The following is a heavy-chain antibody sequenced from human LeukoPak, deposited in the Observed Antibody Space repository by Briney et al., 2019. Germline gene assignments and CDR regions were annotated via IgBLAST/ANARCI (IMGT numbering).Heavy chain of an antibody. Sequence: PGGSLRLSCAASGFSVSSNYMKWVRQAPGKGLEWVSIVYSGGSTYYADSVKGRFTISRDDSRNTLYLQMNSLRAEDTAIYYCAGRASGSYLLFWGQGILVTVSA. CDR3: AGRASGSYLLF. V-gene: IGHV3-53*01. J-gene: IGHJ4*02. D-gene: IGHD6-25*01. CDR1: GFSVSSNY. CDR2: VYSGGST.